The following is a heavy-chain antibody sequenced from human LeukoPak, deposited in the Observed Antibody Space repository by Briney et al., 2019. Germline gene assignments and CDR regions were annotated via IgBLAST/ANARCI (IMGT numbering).Heavy chain of an antibody. CDR3: AKGNGVAVPAVKKYFDY. Sequence: GGSLRLSCAASGFTFSSSAMSWVRQAPGKGLVWVSAITGSGGNTYYADSVKGRFTISRDSSTSTLYLQMNSLRAEDTAVYYCAKGNGVAVPAVKKYFDYWGQGTLVAVSS. V-gene: IGHV3-23*01. CDR2: ITGSGGNT. CDR1: GFTFSSSA. J-gene: IGHJ4*02. D-gene: IGHD2-2*01.